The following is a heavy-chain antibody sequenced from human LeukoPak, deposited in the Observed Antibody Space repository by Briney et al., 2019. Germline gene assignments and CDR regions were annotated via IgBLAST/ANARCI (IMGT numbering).Heavy chain of an antibody. V-gene: IGHV4-39*01. D-gene: IGHD5-18*01. Sequence: PSETLPLTCTVSGGSISSSSYYWGWIRQPPGKGLEWIGSIYYSGSTYYNPSLKSRVTISVDTSKNQFSLKLSSVTAADTALYYCARHSWIQLWLRYPFDIWGQGTMVTVSS. CDR3: ARHSWIQLWLRYPFDI. J-gene: IGHJ3*02. CDR1: GGSISSSSYY. CDR2: IYYSGST.